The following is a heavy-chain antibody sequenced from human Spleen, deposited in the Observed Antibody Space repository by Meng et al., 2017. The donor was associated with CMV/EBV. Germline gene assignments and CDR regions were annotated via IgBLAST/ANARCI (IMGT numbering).Heavy chain of an antibody. CDR1: GGSVSSGSYY. D-gene: IGHD1-26*01. CDR3: ARDKIVGATRPFDY. Sequence: SGGSVSSGSYYWSSIRQPPGKGLEWIGYIYYSGSTNYNPSLKSRVTISVDTSKNQFSLKLSSVTAADTAVYYCARDKIVGATRPFDYWGQGTLVTVSS. J-gene: IGHJ4*02. V-gene: IGHV4-61*01. CDR2: IYYSGST.